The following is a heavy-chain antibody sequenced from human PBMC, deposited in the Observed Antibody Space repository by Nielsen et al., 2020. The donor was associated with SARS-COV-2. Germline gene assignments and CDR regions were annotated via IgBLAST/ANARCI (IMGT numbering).Heavy chain of an antibody. CDR1: GFTFDDYA. V-gene: IGHV3-9*01. CDR3: AKDMGPVIWYFDL. D-gene: IGHD3-10*01. CDR2: ISWNSGSI. Sequence: SLKISCAASGFTFDDYAMHWVRHAPGKGLEWVSGISWNSGSIGYADSVKGRFTISRDNAKNSLYLQMNNLRAEDTALYYCAKDMGPVIWYFDLWGRGTLVTVSS. J-gene: IGHJ2*01.